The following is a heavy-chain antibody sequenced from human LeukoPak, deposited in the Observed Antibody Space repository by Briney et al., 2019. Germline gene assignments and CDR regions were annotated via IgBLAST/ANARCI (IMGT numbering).Heavy chain of an antibody. CDR1: GGSFSGYY. J-gene: IGHJ3*02. V-gene: IGHV4-34*01. D-gene: IGHD3-10*01. CDR3: ASLHYYGSGSLIGKLVPFAGKQKPKSAFDI. Sequence: SETLSLTCAVYGGSFSGYYWSWIRQPPGKGLEWIGEINHSGSTNYNPSLKSRVTISVDTSKNQFSLKLSSVTAADTAVYYCASLHYYGSGSLIGKLVPFAGKQKPKSAFDIWGQGTMVTVSS. CDR2: INHSGST.